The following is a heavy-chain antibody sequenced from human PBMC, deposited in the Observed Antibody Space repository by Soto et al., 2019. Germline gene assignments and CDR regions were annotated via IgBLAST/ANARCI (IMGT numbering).Heavy chain of an antibody. Sequence: GGSLRLSCAASGFTFSSYGMHWVRQAPGKGLEWVAVISYDGSNKYYADSVKGRFTISRDNSKNTLYLQMNSLRAEDTAVYYCAKDLSIAAPMVDYYGMDVWGQGTTVTVSS. CDR2: ISYDGSNK. CDR3: AKDLSIAAPMVDYYGMDV. CDR1: GFTFSSYG. J-gene: IGHJ6*02. D-gene: IGHD6-6*01. V-gene: IGHV3-30*18.